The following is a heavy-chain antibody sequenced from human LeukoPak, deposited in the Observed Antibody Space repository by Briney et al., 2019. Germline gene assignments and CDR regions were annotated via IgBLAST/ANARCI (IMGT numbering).Heavy chain of an antibody. CDR1: GFTFSSYA. D-gene: IGHD1-26*01. Sequence: GGSLRLTCAASGFTFSSYAMSWVRQAPGKGLEWVSAISGSGGSTYYADSVKGRFTISRDNSKNTLYLQMNSLRAEDTAVYYCAKLGWELPSYYFDYWGQGTLVTVSS. CDR2: ISGSGGST. V-gene: IGHV3-23*01. J-gene: IGHJ4*02. CDR3: AKLGWELPSYYFDY.